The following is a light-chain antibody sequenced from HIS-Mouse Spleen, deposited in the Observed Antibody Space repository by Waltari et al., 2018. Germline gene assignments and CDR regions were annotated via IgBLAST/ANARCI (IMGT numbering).Light chain of an antibody. V-gene: IGLV1-44*01. CDR2: SKN. CDR1: SSNIGSNT. CDR3: AAWDDSLNGYV. J-gene: IGLJ1*01. Sequence: QSVLTQPPSASGTPGQRVTISCSGSSSNIGSNTVNWYQQLPGTAPKLLIYSKNRRPYVVPDLFSGSKSGTSASLAISGLQSEDESDYYCAAWDDSLNGYVFGTGTKVTVL.